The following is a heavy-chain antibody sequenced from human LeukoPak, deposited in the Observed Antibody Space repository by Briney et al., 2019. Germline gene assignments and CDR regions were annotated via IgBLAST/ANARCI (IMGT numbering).Heavy chain of an antibody. CDR2: IYHSGST. V-gene: IGHV4-38-2*01. D-gene: IGHD2-2*01. CDR3: ARNRSAVIVPAATGGAFDI. J-gene: IGHJ3*02. Sequence: SETLSLTCAVSGHSISSGYYWGWIRQPPGKGLEWIGSIYHSGSTHYNPSLKSRVTISVDTSKNQFSLNLSSVTAADTAMYYCARNRSAVIVPAATGGAFDIWGHGTMVTVSS. CDR1: GHSISSGYY.